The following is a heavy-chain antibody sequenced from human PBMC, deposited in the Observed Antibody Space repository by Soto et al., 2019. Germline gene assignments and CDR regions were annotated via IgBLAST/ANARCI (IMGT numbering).Heavy chain of an antibody. CDR2: VDWDDDK. D-gene: IGHD6-6*01. Sequence: VSGPTLVNPTQTLTLTCTFTGFSLRTSGMCVSWIRQPPGKALEWLALVDWDDDKYYNTSLRTRLTISRDTSKNQVILTMTNMDPVDTATYYCARRAAYSSSYFFDYWGQGSLVTVSS. J-gene: IGHJ4*02. CDR1: GFSLRTSGMC. CDR3: ARRAAYSSSYFFDY. V-gene: IGHV2-70*01.